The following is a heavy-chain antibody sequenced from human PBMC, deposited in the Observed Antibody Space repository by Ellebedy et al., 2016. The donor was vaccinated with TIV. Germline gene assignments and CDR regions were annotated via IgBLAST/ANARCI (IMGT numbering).Heavy chain of an antibody. D-gene: IGHD4-17*01. J-gene: IGHJ3*02. V-gene: IGHV3-7*01. CDR3: ATDGSYGDYLSPTHAFVI. CDR2: IRLDGSDK. Sequence: GGSLRLSCTASGFSFRSYWMTWVRQAPGKGLEWVANIRLDGSDKYYVDSVKGRFTVSRDNAKNSLYLQMTSLRADDTAVYYCATDGSYGDYLSPTHAFVIWGQGTMVSVSS. CDR1: GFSFRSYW.